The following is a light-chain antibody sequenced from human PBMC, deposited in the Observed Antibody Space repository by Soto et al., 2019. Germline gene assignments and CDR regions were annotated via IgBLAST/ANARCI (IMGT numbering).Light chain of an antibody. CDR3: QQYGSSPWT. Sequence: EIVSTQSPGTLSLSPGERATLSWRGSQSVSSSYLVWHQQKPGQAPRLLIYAASRRATGIPDRFSGSGSGTDFTLTISRLEPEDFAVYYCQQYGSSPWTFGQGTKVDIK. CDR1: QSVSSSY. J-gene: IGKJ1*01. V-gene: IGKV3-20*01. CDR2: AAS.